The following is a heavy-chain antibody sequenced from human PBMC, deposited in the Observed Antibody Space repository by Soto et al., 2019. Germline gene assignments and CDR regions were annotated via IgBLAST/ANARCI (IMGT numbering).Heavy chain of an antibody. CDR3: ARLYCSASSCYSVGASDI. V-gene: IGHV3-33*01. CDR2: IWFDGSDK. D-gene: IGHD2-15*01. J-gene: IGHJ3*02. Sequence: PGGSLRLSCAASGFTFSSYGMHWVRQAPGKGLEWVALIWFDGSDKYYTESVKGRFTISRDNSKSTLYLQMNSLRAEDTAVYYCARLYCSASSCYSVGASDIRGQGTMVTVSS. CDR1: GFTFSSYG.